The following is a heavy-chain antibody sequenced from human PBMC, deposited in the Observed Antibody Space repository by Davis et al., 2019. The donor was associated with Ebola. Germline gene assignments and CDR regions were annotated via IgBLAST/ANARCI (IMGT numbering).Heavy chain of an antibody. CDR2: TYYRSKWYN. CDR1: GDSVSSNSAA. Sequence: SQIPSLTRAISGDSVSSNSAAWNWIRQSPSRGLEWLGRTYYRSKWYNDYAVSVKSRITINPDTSKNQFSLQLSSVTAADTDVYYCAREGLGYCSGGSCPHSFDYWGQGTLVTVSS. D-gene: IGHD2-15*01. J-gene: IGHJ4*02. CDR3: AREGLGYCSGGSCPHSFDY. V-gene: IGHV6-1*01.